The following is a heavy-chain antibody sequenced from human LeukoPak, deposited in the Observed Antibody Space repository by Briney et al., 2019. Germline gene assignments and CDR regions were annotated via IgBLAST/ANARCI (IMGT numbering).Heavy chain of an antibody. D-gene: IGHD7-27*01. Sequence: GGSLRLSCAASGFTLSSYSMNWVRQAPGKGLEWVSSISSSSIYIYYADSVKGRFTISRDNAKNSLYLQMNSLRAEDTAMYYCAREEGGKLGIDYYFDYWGQGTLVSVSS. CDR3: AREEGGKLGIDYYFDY. V-gene: IGHV3-21*06. J-gene: IGHJ4*02. CDR1: GFTLSSYS. CDR2: ISSSSIYI.